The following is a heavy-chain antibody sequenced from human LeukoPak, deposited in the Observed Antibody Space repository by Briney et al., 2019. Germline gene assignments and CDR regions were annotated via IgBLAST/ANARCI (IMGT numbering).Heavy chain of an antibody. Sequence: GASVTVSCKASGYTFTSYDINWVRQAAGQGLEWMGWMNPNSGNTGYAQKFQGRVTMTRNTSISTAYMELSSLRSEDTAVYYCAGSLSSSWYDYGMDVWGQGTTVTVSS. V-gene: IGHV1-8*01. J-gene: IGHJ6*02. D-gene: IGHD6-13*01. CDR3: AGSLSSSWYDYGMDV. CDR2: MNPNSGNT. CDR1: GYTFTSYD.